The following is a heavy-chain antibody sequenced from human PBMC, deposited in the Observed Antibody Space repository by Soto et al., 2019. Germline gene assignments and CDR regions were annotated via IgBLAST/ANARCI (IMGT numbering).Heavy chain of an antibody. CDR3: ARGGVSTRTFDY. D-gene: IGHD3-3*01. V-gene: IGHV5-51*01. Sequence: GQSLKISCKGSGYSLAVYWIAWVRQMPGKGLELMVIIYPSDSDTRYRPYFQVQVTISADKSISSAYLQWSSLRASDTAMYYCARGGVSTRTFDYWGQGTPVTVSS. CDR1: GYSLAVYW. J-gene: IGHJ4*02. CDR2: IYPSDSDT.